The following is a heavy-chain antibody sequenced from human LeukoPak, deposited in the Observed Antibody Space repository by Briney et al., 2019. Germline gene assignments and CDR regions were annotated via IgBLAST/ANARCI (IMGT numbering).Heavy chain of an antibody. CDR2: IYHSGST. CDR3: AREGLTTSPNNALDV. V-gene: IGHV4-4*02. CDR1: GGSISSSNW. Sequence: SETLSLTCAVSGGSISSSNWWSWVRQPPGKGLEWIGEIYHSGSTNYNPSLKSRVTISVDKSKNQFSLKLSSVTAADTAVYYCAREGLTTSPNNALDVWGQGTMVIVSS. D-gene: IGHD4-11*01. J-gene: IGHJ3*01.